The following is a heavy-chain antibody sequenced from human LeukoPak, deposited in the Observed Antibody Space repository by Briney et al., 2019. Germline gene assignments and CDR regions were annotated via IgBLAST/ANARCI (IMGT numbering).Heavy chain of an antibody. J-gene: IGHJ4*02. Sequence: ASVKVSCKASGYTFTSYGISWVRQAPGQGLEWMGWINPKSAGTNYAQKLQGRVTMTTDTSTSTAYMELRSLRSDDTAVYYCARMQLWFGELSALYFDYWGQGTLVTVSS. CDR3: ARMQLWFGELSALYFDY. CDR2: INPKSAGT. V-gene: IGHV1-18*01. D-gene: IGHD3-10*01. CDR1: GYTFTSYG.